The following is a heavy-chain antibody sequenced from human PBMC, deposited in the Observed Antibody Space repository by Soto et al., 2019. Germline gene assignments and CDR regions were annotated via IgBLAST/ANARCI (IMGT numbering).Heavy chain of an antibody. J-gene: IGHJ5*02. CDR2: IYYSGST. D-gene: IGHD4-17*01. V-gene: IGHV4-31*03. Sequence: SETLSLTCTVSGGSISSGGYYWSWIRQHPGKGLEWIGYIYYSGSTYYNPSLKSRVTISVDTSKNQFSLKLSSVTAADTAVYYCARVIVPRNYGDYENWFDPWGQGTLVTVSS. CDR3: ARVIVPRNYGDYENWFDP. CDR1: GGSISSGGYY.